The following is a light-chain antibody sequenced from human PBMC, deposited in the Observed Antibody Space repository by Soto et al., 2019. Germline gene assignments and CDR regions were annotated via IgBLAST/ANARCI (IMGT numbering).Light chain of an antibody. J-gene: IGLJ1*01. V-gene: IGLV1-40*01. CDR3: QSYDSSLSGYV. Sequence: VLTQPPSVSGAPGQRVTISCTGSSSNIGAGYDVHWYQQLPGTAPKLLIYGNTNRPSGVPDRFSGSKSGTSASLAITGLQAEDEADYYCQSYDSSLSGYVFGAGTKLTVL. CDR2: GNT. CDR1: SSNIGAGYD.